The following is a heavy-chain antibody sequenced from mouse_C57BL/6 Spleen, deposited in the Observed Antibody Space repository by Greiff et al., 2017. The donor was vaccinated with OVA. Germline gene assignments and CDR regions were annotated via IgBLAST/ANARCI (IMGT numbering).Heavy chain of an antibody. CDR2: INPYNGDT. V-gene: IGHV1-20*01. CDR1: GYSFTGYF. CDR3: ARREDYGSSVFDY. Sequence: VQLQQSGPELVKPGDSVKISCKASGYSFTGYFMNWVMQSHGKSLEWIGRINPYNGDTFYNQKFKGKATLTVDKSSSTAHMELRSLTSEDSAVYYCARREDYGSSVFDYWGQGTTLTVSS. J-gene: IGHJ2*01. D-gene: IGHD1-1*01.